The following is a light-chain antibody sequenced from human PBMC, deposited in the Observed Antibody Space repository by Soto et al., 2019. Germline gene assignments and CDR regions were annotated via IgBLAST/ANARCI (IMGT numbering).Light chain of an antibody. J-gene: IGKJ1*01. CDR3: QHYQNPLWT. V-gene: IGKV3-20*01. CDR1: QNVRSSY. CDR2: GAS. Sequence: EIVLTQSPGTLSLSPGETATLSCRASQNVRSSYLVWYQHKAGQAPRLLVFGASSRAAGIPDRFSGSGSGADVTLTISSLEPEDFAVYYCQHYQNPLWTFGQGTKLELK.